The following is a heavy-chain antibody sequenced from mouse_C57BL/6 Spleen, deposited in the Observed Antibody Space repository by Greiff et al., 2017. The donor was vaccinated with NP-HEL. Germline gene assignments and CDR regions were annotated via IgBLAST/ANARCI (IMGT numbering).Heavy chain of an antibody. CDR1: GYTFTDYN. Sequence: VQLQQSGPELVKPGASVKMSCKASGYTFTDYNMHWVKQSHGKSLEWIGYINPNNGGTSYNQKFKGKATLTVNKSSSTAYMELRSLTSEDSAVYYCATNTTVVARYFDVWGTGTTVTVSS. J-gene: IGHJ1*03. V-gene: IGHV1-22*01. CDR2: INPNNGGT. D-gene: IGHD1-1*01. CDR3: ATNTTVVARYFDV.